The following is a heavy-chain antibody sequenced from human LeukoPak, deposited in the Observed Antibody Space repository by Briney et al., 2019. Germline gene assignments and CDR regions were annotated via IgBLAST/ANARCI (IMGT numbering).Heavy chain of an antibody. CDR3: STASAWDLLFYN. D-gene: IGHD1-26*01. V-gene: IGHV3-53*01. J-gene: IGHJ4*02. CDR1: GFSLSRDY. Sequence: PGGSLRLSCAASGFSLSRDYMTWVRQAPGKGLEWVSFIYNANGDTYYSDSVKGRFTISSDHSKNTLYLQMDNLRAEDTAVYYRSTASAWDLLFYNWGQGTHVTVSS. CDR2: IYNANGDT.